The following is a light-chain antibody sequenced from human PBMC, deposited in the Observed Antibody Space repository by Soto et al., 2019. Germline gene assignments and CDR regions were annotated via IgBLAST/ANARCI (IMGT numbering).Light chain of an antibody. CDR2: DVS. Sequence: QSALTQPASVSGSPGQSITISCTGTSSDVGGYNYVSWYQQHPDKAPKLMIYDVSNRPSGVSNRFSGSKSGNTASLTISGLQAEDEADYYCSSYTSSSPVVFGGGTKLTV. V-gene: IGLV2-14*01. J-gene: IGLJ2*01. CDR3: SSYTSSSPVV. CDR1: SSDVGGYNY.